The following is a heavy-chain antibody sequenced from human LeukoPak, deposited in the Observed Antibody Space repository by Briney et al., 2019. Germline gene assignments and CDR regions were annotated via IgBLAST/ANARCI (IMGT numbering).Heavy chain of an antibody. CDR1: GYTFTSYD. V-gene: IGHV1-8*01. CDR2: MNPNSGNT. Sequence: GASVKVSCKASGYTFTSYDINWVRQATGQGLEWMGWMNPNSGNTGYAQKFQGRVTMTRNTSIRTAYMELRSLRSEDTAVYYCARGPQPEYYYYYYMDVWGKGTTVTISS. D-gene: IGHD1-14*01. J-gene: IGHJ6*03. CDR3: ARGPQPEYYYYYYMDV.